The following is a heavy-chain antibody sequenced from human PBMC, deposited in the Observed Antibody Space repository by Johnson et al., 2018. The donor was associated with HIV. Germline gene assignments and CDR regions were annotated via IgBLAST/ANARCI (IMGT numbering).Heavy chain of an antibody. V-gene: IGHV3-66*02. CDR3: ARVYCTSSSHCDAFDI. CDR2: IHSGDTT. Sequence: VESGGGLVQPGGSLRLSCAASGFTVSTNYMGWVRQAPGPGLEWVSVIHSGDTTYYADSVKGRFTISRDNSKNTLYLQMNSLRVEDTAVYYCARVYCTSSSHCDAFDIWGQGTMVTVSS. J-gene: IGHJ3*02. D-gene: IGHD2-2*01. CDR1: GFTVSTNY.